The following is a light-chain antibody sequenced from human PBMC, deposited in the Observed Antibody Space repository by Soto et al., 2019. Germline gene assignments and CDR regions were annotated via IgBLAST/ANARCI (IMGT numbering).Light chain of an antibody. CDR1: QSVSSN. V-gene: IGKV3-15*01. CDR3: QQYNNWPPLT. Sequence: EIVMTQSPATLSVSPGERATLSCRASQSVSSNLAWYQQKPGQAPRLLIYGASTRATGIPARFSVSGSGTEFTLTISSLQSEDVAVYYCQQYNNWPPLTFGGGTKVEIK. CDR2: GAS. J-gene: IGKJ4*02.